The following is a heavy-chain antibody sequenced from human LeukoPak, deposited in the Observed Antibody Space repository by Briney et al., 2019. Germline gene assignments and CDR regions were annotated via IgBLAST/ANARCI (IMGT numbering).Heavy chain of an antibody. CDR2: INHSGST. V-gene: IGHV4-34*01. D-gene: IGHD6-19*01. Sequence: SETLSLTCAVYGGSFSAYYWSWIRQPPGKGLEWIGEINHSGSTNYNPSLKSRVTISVDTSKNQFSLKLSTVTAADTAVYYCARRRAVAGTWYFDLWGRGTLVTVSS. CDR3: ARRRAVAGTWYFDL. J-gene: IGHJ2*01. CDR1: GGSFSAYY.